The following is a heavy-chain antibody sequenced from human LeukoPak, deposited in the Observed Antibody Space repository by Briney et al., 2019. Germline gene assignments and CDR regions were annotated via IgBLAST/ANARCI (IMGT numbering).Heavy chain of an antibody. D-gene: IGHD1-26*01. Sequence: PGGSLRLSCAPSGFAISGNYMSWVRQAPGKGLEWVSIIYNDDTTYYANSVKGRFTISRDTSKNTLYLQMNSLRAEDTAVYYCARDGLGGYWGQGTLVTVSS. CDR2: IYNDDTT. V-gene: IGHV3-66*01. CDR1: GFAISGNY. CDR3: ARDGLGGY. J-gene: IGHJ4*02.